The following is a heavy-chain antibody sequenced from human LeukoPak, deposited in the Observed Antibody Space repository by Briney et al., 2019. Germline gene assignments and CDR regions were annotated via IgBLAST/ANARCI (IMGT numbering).Heavy chain of an antibody. CDR3: AKDSRRLLWFGELSNFYH. V-gene: IGHV3-30*02. Sequence: GGSLRPSCAASGFTFSSYGIHCVRQAPDKGLEWVTSIQYDGNNKYYADSVKGRFTISRDNSKNILYLQMNSLRAEDTAVYYCAKDSRRLLWFGELSNFYHWGQGTLVTVSS. J-gene: IGHJ4*02. CDR1: GFTFSSYG. D-gene: IGHD3-10*01. CDR2: IQYDGNNK.